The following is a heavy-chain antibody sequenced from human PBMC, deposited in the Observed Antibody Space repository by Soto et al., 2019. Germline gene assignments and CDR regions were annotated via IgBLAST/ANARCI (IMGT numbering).Heavy chain of an antibody. CDR1: GFTFSSYA. V-gene: IGHV3-30-3*01. CDR2: ISYDGSNK. CDR3: ARDRSIVVGAKTHIDY. Sequence: QVQLVESGGGVVQPGRSLRLSCAASGFTFSSYAMHWVRQAPGKGLEWVAVISYDGSNKYYADSVKGRFTISRDNSKKTLYLQMNSLRAEDTAVYYCARDRSIVVGAKTHIDYWGQGTLVTVSS. D-gene: IGHD2-15*01. J-gene: IGHJ4*02.